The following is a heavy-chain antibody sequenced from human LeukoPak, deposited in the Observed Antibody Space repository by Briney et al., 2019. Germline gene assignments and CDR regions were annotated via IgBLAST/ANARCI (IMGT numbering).Heavy chain of an antibody. D-gene: IGHD6-13*01. CDR2: IYYSGCT. CDR1: GVSLSGYI. Sequence: SETLSLTCTVSGVSLSGYIWSWVRQPPGKGLEWIWYIYYSGCTNYNPSLKSRVTISVDTSKNQFSLKLSSVTAADTAVYYGARSITSSWYRDVQHWGQGNLVTVSS. J-gene: IGHJ1*01. CDR3: ARSITSSWYRDVQH. V-gene: IGHV4-59*01.